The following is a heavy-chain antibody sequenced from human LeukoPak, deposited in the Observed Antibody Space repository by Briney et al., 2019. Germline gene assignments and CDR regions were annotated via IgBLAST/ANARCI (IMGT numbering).Heavy chain of an antibody. D-gene: IGHD5-18*01. J-gene: IGHJ4*02. CDR3: ARAGGGNTAMDLDY. CDR2: IFYSGRP. CDR1: GGSISSYY. Sequence: SETLSLTCTVSGGSISSYYWSWIRQSPGKGLEWIGYIFYSGRPSYNPSLKSRVTISIDTSTNQFSLILKSVTGAVTAVYYCARAGGGNTAMDLDYWGQGTLVSVSS. V-gene: IGHV4-59*01.